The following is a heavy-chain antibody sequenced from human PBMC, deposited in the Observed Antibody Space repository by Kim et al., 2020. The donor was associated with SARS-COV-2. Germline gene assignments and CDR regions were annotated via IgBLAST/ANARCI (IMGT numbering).Heavy chain of an antibody. Sequence: GGSLRLSCAASGFTFNRHAMNWVRQAPGKGLEWVSTISGSGSHTYYADSVKGRFTISRDNSKNTLYLQMNSLRADDTAIYYCAKDQWGYNQPVDYWGQGALVTVSS. V-gene: IGHV3-23*01. J-gene: IGHJ4*02. CDR1: GFTFNRHA. CDR2: ISGSGSHT. CDR3: AKDQWGYNQPVDY. D-gene: IGHD5-12*01.